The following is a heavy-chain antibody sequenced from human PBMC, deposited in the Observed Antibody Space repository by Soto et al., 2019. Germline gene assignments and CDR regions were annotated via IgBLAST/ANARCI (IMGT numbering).Heavy chain of an antibody. J-gene: IGHJ6*02. CDR2: IVVGSGNT. V-gene: IGHV1-58*01. CDR3: AVHTAYSYGRPNYYYYGMDV. Sequence: GASVKVSCKASGFTFTSSAVQWVRQARGQRLEWIGWIVVGSGNTNYAQKFQERVTITRDMSTSTAYMELSSLRSEDTAVYYCAVHTAYSYGRPNYYYYGMDVWGQGTTVTVSS. CDR1: GFTFTSSA. D-gene: IGHD5-18*01.